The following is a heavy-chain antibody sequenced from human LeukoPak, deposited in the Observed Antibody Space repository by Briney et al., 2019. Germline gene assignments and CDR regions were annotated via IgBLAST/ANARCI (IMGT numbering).Heavy chain of an antibody. CDR2: ISAYNGNT. CDR3: ARMRPALLAAAGTGFDY. CDR1: GYTFTSYG. D-gene: IGHD6-13*01. Sequence: ASVKVSCKASGYTFTSYGISWVRQAPGQGLEWMGWISAYNGNTNYEQKLQGRVTMTTDTSTSTAYMELRSLRSDDTAVYYCARMRPALLAAAGTGFDYWGQGTLVTVSS. J-gene: IGHJ4*02. V-gene: IGHV1-18*01.